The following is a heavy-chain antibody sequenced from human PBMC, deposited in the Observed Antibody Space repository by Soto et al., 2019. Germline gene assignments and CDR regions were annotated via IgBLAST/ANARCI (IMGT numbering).Heavy chain of an antibody. V-gene: IGHV3-33*01. D-gene: IGHD3-3*01. Sequence: QVQLVESGGGVVQPGRSLRLSCAASGFTFSSYGMHWVRQAPGKGLEWVAVIWYDGSNKYYADSVKGRFTISRDNSKNTLYLQMNSLRSDDTAVYYCARVGSYDFWTNFDYWGQGTLVTVSS. CDR2: IWYDGSNK. J-gene: IGHJ4*02. CDR1: GFTFSSYG. CDR3: ARVGSYDFWTNFDY.